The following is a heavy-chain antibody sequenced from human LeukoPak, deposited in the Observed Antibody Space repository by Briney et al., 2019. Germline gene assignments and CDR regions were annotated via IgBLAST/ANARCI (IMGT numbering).Heavy chain of an antibody. D-gene: IGHD3-10*01. CDR3: ARAVNGLTMVRGVRDYYYYMDV. CDR2: IIPIFGTA. Sequence: SVKVSCKASGGTFSSYAISWVRQAPGQGLEWMGGIIPIFGTANYAQKFQGSFTITADKSTSTAYLELSSLRSEDTAVYFCARAVNGLTMVRGVRDYYYYMDVWGKGTTVTVSS. V-gene: IGHV1-69*06. J-gene: IGHJ6*03. CDR1: GGTFSSYA.